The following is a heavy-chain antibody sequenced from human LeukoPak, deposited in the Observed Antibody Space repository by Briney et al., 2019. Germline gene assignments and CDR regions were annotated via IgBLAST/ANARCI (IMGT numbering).Heavy chain of an antibody. D-gene: IGHD3-22*01. CDR1: GASISSYY. V-gene: IGHV4-59*01. Sequence: SETLSLTCTVSGASISSYYWSWIRQSPGKGLEWIGYIYYSGTTHYDPSLKSRVTISVDTPKNQFSLKLTSVTAADTAVYYCARHYDSSGFYFDYWGQGALVTVSS. CDR3: ARHYDSSGFYFDY. CDR2: IYYSGTT. J-gene: IGHJ4*02.